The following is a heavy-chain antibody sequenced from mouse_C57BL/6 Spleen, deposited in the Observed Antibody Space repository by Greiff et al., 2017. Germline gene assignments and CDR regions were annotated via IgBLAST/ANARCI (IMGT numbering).Heavy chain of an antibody. D-gene: IGHD3-2*02. CDR2: IYPGDGDT. J-gene: IGHJ2*01. Sequence: QVQLKQSGPELVKPGASVKISCKASGYAFSSSWMNWVKQRPGTGLEWIGRIYPGDGDTNYNGKFKGKATLTADKSSSTAYMQLSSLTSEDSAVSFCARRDSSGYRYCDYWGKGTTLTVSS. CDR3: ARRDSSGYRYCDY. CDR1: GYAFSSSW. V-gene: IGHV1-82*01.